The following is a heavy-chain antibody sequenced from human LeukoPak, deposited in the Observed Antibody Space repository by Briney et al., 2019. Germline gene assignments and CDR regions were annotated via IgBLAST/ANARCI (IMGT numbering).Heavy chain of an antibody. CDR3: ARGPHTSSWYKHAFDI. V-gene: IGHV1-69*13. D-gene: IGHD6-13*01. Sequence: ASVKVSCKASGGTFSSYAISWVRQAPGQGLEWMGGIIPIFGTANYAQKFQGRVTITADESTSSAYMELSSLRSDDTAVYYCARGPHTSSWYKHAFDIWAQGTMVTVSS. CDR1: GGTFSSYA. J-gene: IGHJ3*02. CDR2: IIPIFGTA.